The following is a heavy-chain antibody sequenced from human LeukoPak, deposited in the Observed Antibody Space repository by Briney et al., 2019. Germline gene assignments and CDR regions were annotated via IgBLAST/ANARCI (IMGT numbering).Heavy chain of an antibody. J-gene: IGHJ5*02. D-gene: IGHD3-3*01. Sequence: ASVKVSRKASGYTFTGYYMHWVRQAPGQGLEWMGWMNPNSGNTGYAQKFQGRVTMTRNTSISTAYMELSSLRSEDTAVYYCARGALVKEWSDLYNWFDPWGQGTLVTVSS. CDR3: ARGALVKEWSDLYNWFDP. CDR2: MNPNSGNT. V-gene: IGHV1-8*02. CDR1: GYTFTGYY.